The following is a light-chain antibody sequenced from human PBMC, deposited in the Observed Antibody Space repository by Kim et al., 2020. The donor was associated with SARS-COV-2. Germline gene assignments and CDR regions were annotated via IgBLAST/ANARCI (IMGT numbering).Light chain of an antibody. CDR1: QSVSSN. V-gene: IGKV3-15*01. Sequence: GTPGERATHTCGASQSVSSNLAWYQQKPGQAPRLLIHGASTRATGIPARVSGRGSGTEFTLTIRSLQSEDFAVYYCQQYNNWPPYTFGQGTKLEI. J-gene: IGKJ2*01. CDR3: QQYNNWPPYT. CDR2: GAS.